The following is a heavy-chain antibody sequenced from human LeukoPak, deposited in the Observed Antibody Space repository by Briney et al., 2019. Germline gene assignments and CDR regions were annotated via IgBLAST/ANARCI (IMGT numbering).Heavy chain of an antibody. Sequence: PGGSLRLSCAASGFTFSSYAMSWVRQAPRKGLEWVSAVSGSGGSTYYADSVKGRFTISRDNSKNTLYLQMNSLRAEHTAVYYCASAVYFDWLLTFPFDYWGQETLVTVSS. CDR1: GFTFSSYA. CDR2: VSGSGGST. V-gene: IGHV3-23*01. J-gene: IGHJ4*02. CDR3: ASAVYFDWLLTFPFDY. D-gene: IGHD3-9*01.